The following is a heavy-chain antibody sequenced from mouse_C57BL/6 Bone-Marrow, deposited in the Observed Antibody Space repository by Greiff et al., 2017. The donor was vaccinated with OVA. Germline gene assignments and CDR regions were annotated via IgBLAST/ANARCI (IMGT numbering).Heavy chain of an antibody. CDR3: ASGGSSYRDYFDY. CDR2: ISSGSSTI. CDR1: GFTFSDYG. J-gene: IGHJ2*01. Sequence: EVQRVESGGGLVKPGGSLKLSCAASGFTFSDYGMHWVRQAPEKGLEWVAYISSGSSTIYYADTVKGRFTISRANAKNTLFLQMTSLRSEDTAMDYCASGGSSYRDYFDYWGQGTTLTVSS. D-gene: IGHD1-1*01. V-gene: IGHV5-17*01.